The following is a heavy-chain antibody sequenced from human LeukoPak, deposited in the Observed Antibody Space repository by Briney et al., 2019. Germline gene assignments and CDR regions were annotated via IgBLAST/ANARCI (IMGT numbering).Heavy chain of an antibody. CDR2: IYPGDSDT. V-gene: IGHV5-51*01. CDR3: ARSSDWYSPHFDY. D-gene: IGHD6-19*01. Sequence: GESLKISCQGSGYRFTSNWIGWVRQMPGKGLEWMGIIYPGDSDTRYSPSFHGQVTISADRSISTAYLQWSSLKASDTAMYYCARSSDWYSPHFDYWGQGTLVTVSS. CDR1: GYRFTSNW. J-gene: IGHJ4*02.